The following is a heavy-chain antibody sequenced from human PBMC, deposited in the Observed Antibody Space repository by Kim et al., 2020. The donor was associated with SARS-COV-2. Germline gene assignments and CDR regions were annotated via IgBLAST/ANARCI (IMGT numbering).Heavy chain of an antibody. J-gene: IGHJ4*02. D-gene: IGHD6-19*01. Sequence: APVKGRFTISRDDSKNTLYLQMNSLKTEDTAVYYCTTDLGGIAVGSYFDYWGQGTLVTVSS. CDR3: TTDLGGIAVGSYFDY. V-gene: IGHV3-15*01.